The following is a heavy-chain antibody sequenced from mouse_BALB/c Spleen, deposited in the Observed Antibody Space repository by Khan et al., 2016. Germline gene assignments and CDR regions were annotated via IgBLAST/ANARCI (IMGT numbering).Heavy chain of an antibody. V-gene: IGHV14-4*02. Sequence: VRLQQSGAELVRSGASVKLSCTASGFNIKDYYMHWVKQRPEQGLEWIGWIDPDNGDTEYAPKFQGKATMTADTSSNTAYLQLSSLTSADTAVDYRNACDYNAVDYWGQGTSVTVSS. CDR1: GFNIKDYY. CDR3: NACDYNAVDY. J-gene: IGHJ4*01. CDR2: IDPDNGDT.